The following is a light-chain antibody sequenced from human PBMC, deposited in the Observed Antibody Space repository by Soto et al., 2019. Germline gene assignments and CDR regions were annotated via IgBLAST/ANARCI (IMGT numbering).Light chain of an antibody. V-gene: IGLV2-23*01. CDR3: SSYVGSDNVV. CDR2: EGT. CDR1: SSDIGSYNL. J-gene: IGLJ7*01. Sequence: QSVLTQPASVSGSPGQSITISCTGSSSDIGSYNLVSWYQQHPGKAPKLMIYEGTKRPSGVSNRFSGSKSGNTASLTISGLKAEDEADYYCSSYVGSDNVVFGGGTQLTVL.